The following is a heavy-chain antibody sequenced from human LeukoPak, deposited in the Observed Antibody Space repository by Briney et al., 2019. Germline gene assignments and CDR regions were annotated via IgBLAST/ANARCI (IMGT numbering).Heavy chain of an antibody. CDR3: ATPTVTTGAFDI. CDR2: INPNSGGT. D-gene: IGHD4-17*01. CDR1: GYTFSGYY. Sequence: ASVKVSFKASGYTFSGYYIHWVRQAPGQGLEWMGWINPNSGGTDYAQNFQGRVTMNRDTSISKAYMELSRLRSDDTAVYYCATPTVTTGAFDIWGQGTMVIVSS. V-gene: IGHV1-2*02. J-gene: IGHJ3*02.